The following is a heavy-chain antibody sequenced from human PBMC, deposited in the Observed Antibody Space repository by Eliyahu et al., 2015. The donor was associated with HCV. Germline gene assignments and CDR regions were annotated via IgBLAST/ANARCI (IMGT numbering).Heavy chain of an antibody. V-gene: IGHV3-74*01. J-gene: IGHJ6*02. D-gene: IGHD6-19*01. CDR1: GFTFSSYW. CDR2: INSDGSST. Sequence: EVQLVESGGGLVQPGGSLRLSCAASGFTFSSYWMHWVRQAPGKGLVWVSRINSDGSSTTYADSVKGRFTISRDNAKNTLFLQMNSLRADDTAVYYCARVRSYSSGWTGSNYYYYGMDVWGQGTTVTVSS. CDR3: ARVRSYSSGWTGSNYYYYGMDV.